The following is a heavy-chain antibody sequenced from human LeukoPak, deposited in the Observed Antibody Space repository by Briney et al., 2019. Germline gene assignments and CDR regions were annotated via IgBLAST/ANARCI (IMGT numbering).Heavy chain of an antibody. Sequence: GGSLRLSCAASGFTFSTYWMHWVRQAPGKGLVWVSRIHSDGGSTSYADSVMGRFTISRDSSKNTLFLQMNSLKIDDTAIYYCASGDQWLGPQPSNWGLGTLVTVSS. CDR3: ASGDQWLGPQPSN. V-gene: IGHV3-74*01. J-gene: IGHJ4*02. CDR2: IHSDGGST. D-gene: IGHD6-19*01. CDR1: GFTFSTYW.